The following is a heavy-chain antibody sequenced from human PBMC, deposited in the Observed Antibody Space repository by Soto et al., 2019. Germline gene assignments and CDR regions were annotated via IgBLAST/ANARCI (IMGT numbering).Heavy chain of an antibody. CDR3: ARDLGMTTVTNGGWFDP. Sequence: TLSLTCTVSGGSISSGGYYWSWIRQHPGKGLEWIGYIYYSGSTYYNPSLKSRVTISVDTSKNQFSLKLSSVTAADTAVYYCARDLGMTTVTNGGWFDPWGQGTLVTVS. J-gene: IGHJ5*02. CDR2: IYYSGST. D-gene: IGHD4-4*01. CDR1: GGSISSGGYY. V-gene: IGHV4-31*03.